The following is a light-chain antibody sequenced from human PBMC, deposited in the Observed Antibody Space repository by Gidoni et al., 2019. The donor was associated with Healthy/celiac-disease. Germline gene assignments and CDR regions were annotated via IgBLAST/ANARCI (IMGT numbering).Light chain of an antibody. CDR2: GAS. CDR3: QHPGA. J-gene: IGKJ4*01. V-gene: IGKV3-15*01. CDR1: QSVSRN. Sequence: EIVMTQSPATLSVSPGERATLSCRASQSVSRNLAWYQQKPGQAPRLLIYGASTRATGIPARFSGSGSGTEFTLTISSLQSEDFAVYYCQHPGAFGGGTKVEIK.